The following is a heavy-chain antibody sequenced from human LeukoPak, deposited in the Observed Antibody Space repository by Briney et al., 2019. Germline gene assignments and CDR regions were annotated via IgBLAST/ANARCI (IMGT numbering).Heavy chain of an antibody. CDR3: ASSRGYSGYDPIDY. CDR2: ISSSSSYI. Sequence: GGSLRLSCAASGFTFSSYSMNWVRQAPGKGLEWVSSISSSSSYIYYADSVKGRFTISRDNAKNSLYLQMNSLRAEDTAVYYCASSRGYSGYDPIDYWGQGTLVTVSS. D-gene: IGHD5-12*01. J-gene: IGHJ4*02. V-gene: IGHV3-21*01. CDR1: GFTFSSYS.